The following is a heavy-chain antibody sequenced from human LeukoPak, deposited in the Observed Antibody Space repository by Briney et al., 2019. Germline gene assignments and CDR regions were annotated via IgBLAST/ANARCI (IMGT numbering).Heavy chain of an antibody. CDR1: GFTFDDYA. J-gene: IGHJ4*02. V-gene: IGHV3-43*02. CDR2: ISGDGGST. CDR3: AKDMGYYDSSGYPAPGPFDY. D-gene: IGHD3-22*01. Sequence: PGGSLRPSCAASGFTFDDYAMHWVRPAPGEGLEWVSPISGDGGSTYYADSVKGRFTISRGNSKNSLYLQMNSLRTEDTALYYCAKDMGYYDSSGYPAPGPFDYWGQETLVTVSS.